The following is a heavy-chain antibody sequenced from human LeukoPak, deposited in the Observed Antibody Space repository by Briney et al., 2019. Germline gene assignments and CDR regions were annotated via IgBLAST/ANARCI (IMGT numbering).Heavy chain of an antibody. Sequence: SGGSLRLSCAASGFTFSSYGMHWVRQAPGKGLEWVAVISYDGSNKYYADSVKGRFTISRDNSKNTLYLQMNSLRAEDTAVYYCAKDGTDYYDSSGYDYWGQGTLVTVSS. CDR1: GFTFSSYG. CDR3: AKDGTDYYDSSGYDY. D-gene: IGHD3-22*01. V-gene: IGHV3-30*18. J-gene: IGHJ4*02. CDR2: ISYDGSNK.